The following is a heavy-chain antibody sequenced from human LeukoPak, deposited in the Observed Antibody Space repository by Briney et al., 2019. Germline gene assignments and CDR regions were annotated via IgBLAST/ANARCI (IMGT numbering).Heavy chain of an antibody. D-gene: IGHD6-25*01. V-gene: IGHV4-4*02. CDR1: SGSISSSNW. CDR3: ARVSPEYSNGFDY. Sequence: SGTLSLTCAVSSGSISSSNWWSWVRQPPGKGLEWIGEIYHSGSTNYNPSLKSRVTISVDKSKNQFSLKLSSVTAADTAVYYCARVSPEYSNGFDYWGQGTLVTVSS. CDR2: IYHSGST. J-gene: IGHJ4*02.